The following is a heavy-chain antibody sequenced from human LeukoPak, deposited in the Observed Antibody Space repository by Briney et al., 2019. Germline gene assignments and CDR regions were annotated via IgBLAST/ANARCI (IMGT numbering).Heavy chain of an antibody. CDR2: ISSSSSYI. V-gene: IGHV3-21*01. J-gene: IGHJ6*04. Sequence: GGSLRLSCAASGFTFSGYSMNWVRQAPGKGLEWVSSISSSSSYIYYADSVKGRFTISRDNAKNSLYLQMNSLRAEDTAVYYCARDSRYCGGGSCYGMDVWGKGTTVTVSS. CDR1: GFTFSGYS. D-gene: IGHD2-15*01. CDR3: ARDSRYCGGGSCYGMDV.